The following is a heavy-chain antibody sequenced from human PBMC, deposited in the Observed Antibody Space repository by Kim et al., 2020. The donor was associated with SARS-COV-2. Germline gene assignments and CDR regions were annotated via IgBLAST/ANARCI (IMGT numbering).Heavy chain of an antibody. J-gene: IGHJ2*01. CDR1: GGSISSSSYY. CDR3: AGGYSYAAYFDL. CDR2: IYYSGST. Sequence: SETLSLTCTVSGGSISSSSYYWGWIRQPPGKGLEWIGSIYYSGSTYYNPSLKSRVTISVDTSKNQFSLKLSSVTAADTAVYYCAGGYSYAAYFDLWGRGTLVTVSS. V-gene: IGHV4-39*01. D-gene: IGHD5-18*01.